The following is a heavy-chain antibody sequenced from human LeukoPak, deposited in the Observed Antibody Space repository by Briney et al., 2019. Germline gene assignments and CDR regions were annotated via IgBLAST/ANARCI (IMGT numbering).Heavy chain of an antibody. CDR2: IASNGRNT. CDR1: GFNFHDAA. J-gene: IGHJ3*01. V-gene: IGHV3-23*01. CDR3: AKDIQLSA. D-gene: IGHD5-24*01. Sequence: PGGSLRLSCAASGFNFHDAAMIWVRQAPGKGLEWVSLIASNGRNTYYTDSVRGRFTISRDNSKKTLSLQMNSLRVEDTAIYYCAKDIQLSAWGRGTMVTVSS.